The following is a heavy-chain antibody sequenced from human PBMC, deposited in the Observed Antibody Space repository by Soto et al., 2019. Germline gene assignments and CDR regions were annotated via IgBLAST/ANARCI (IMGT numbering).Heavy chain of an antibody. V-gene: IGHV3-48*03. J-gene: IGHJ6*02. CDR2: ISSSGSTI. CDR3: AREVIGEGYYYYGMDV. D-gene: IGHD3-10*01. Sequence: GGSLRLSCAASGFTFSSYEMNWVRQAPGKGLEWVSYISSSGSTIYYADSVKGRFTISRDNAKNSLYLQMNSLRAEDTAVYYCAREVIGEGYYYYGMDVWGQGTTVTVSS. CDR1: GFTFSSYE.